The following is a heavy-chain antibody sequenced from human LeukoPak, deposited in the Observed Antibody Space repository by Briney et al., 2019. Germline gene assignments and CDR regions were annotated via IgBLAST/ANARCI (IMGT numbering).Heavy chain of an antibody. V-gene: IGHV1-18*01. Sequence: ASVKVSCKASGYTFTSYGISWVRQAPGQGLEWMGGISAYNGNTNYAQKLQGRVTMTTDTSTSTEYMELRSLRSDDTAVYYCAREQAARATDYWGQGTLVTVSS. CDR1: GYTFTSYG. D-gene: IGHD2-15*01. CDR2: ISAYNGNT. CDR3: AREQAARATDY. J-gene: IGHJ4*02.